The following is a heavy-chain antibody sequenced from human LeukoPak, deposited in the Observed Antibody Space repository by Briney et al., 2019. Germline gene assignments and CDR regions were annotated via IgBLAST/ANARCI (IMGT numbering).Heavy chain of an antibody. Sequence: GGSLRLSCAASGFTFSSYWMSWVRQAPGKGLEWVANIKQDGREKYYVDSVKGRFTISRDNAKNSLYLQMNSLRAEDTAVYYCARSGYFLKMRPGYFDSWGQGTLVTVSS. CDR3: ARSGYFLKMRPGYFDS. CDR2: IKQDGREK. V-gene: IGHV3-7*03. J-gene: IGHJ4*02. D-gene: IGHD3-22*01. CDR1: GFTFSSYW.